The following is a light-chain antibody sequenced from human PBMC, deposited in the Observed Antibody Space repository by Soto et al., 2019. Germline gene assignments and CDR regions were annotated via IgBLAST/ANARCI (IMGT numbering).Light chain of an antibody. CDR2: DAS. CDR3: QQYENLPT. V-gene: IGKV1-33*01. J-gene: IGKJ5*01. Sequence: DIQMTQSPSSLSASVGDIVTITCQASQNINNYLNWYQQKPGRAPKLLIYDASNLEAGVHSMFRGSGSGTDFTFTIRRLQPEDIATYYCQQYENLPTFGQGTRLEIK. CDR1: QNINNY.